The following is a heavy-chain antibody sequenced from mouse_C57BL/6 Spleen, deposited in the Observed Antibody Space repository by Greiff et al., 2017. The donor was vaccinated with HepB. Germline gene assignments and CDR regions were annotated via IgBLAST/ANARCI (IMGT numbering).Heavy chain of an antibody. CDR2: IDPEDGET. Sequence: EVQLQQSGAELVKPGASVKLSCTASGFNIKDYYMHWVKQRTEQGLEWIGRIDPEDGETKYAPKFPGKATITADTSSNTAYLQLSSLTSEDTAVYYCARSTLLYFGVAYWGQGTLVTVSA. J-gene: IGHJ3*01. CDR3: ARSTLLYFGVAY. CDR1: GFNIKDYY. V-gene: IGHV14-2*01. D-gene: IGHD2-1*01.